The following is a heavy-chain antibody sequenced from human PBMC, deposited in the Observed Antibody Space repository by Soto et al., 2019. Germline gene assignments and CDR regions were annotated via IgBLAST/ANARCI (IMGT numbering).Heavy chain of an antibody. CDR2: INHSGST. CDR1: GGSISSGGYS. J-gene: IGHJ6*02. Sequence: SETLSLTCAVSGGSISSGGYSWSWIRQPPGKGLEWIGYINHSGSTNYNPSLKGRVTISVDTSKNQFSLKLSSVTAEDTAVYYCAREHHHINWNDRRTYYGMDVWGQGTTVTVSS. CDR3: AREHHHINWNDRRTYYGMDV. D-gene: IGHD1-20*01. V-gene: IGHV4-30-2*01.